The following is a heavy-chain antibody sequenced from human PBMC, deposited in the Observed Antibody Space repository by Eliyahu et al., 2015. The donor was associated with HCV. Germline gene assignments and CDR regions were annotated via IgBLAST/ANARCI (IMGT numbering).Heavy chain of an antibody. CDR1: GXTFXSYG. CDR3: ARDMTIFAVVTPFDY. J-gene: IGHJ4*02. Sequence: QVQLVESGGGVVQPGTSLRLSCAXXGXTFXSYGMHWVRQAPGKGLEWVAVIWHDGSNKYYADSVKGRFTISRDNSKNTLYLQMNSLRAEDTAVYYCARDMTIFAVVTPFDYWGQGTLVTVSS. V-gene: IGHV3-33*01. D-gene: IGHD3-3*01. CDR2: IWHDGSNK.